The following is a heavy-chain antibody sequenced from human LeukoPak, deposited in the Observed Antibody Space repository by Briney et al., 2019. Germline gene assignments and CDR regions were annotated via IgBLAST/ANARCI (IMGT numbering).Heavy chain of an antibody. CDR1: EFSVCSNY. Sequence: QPGGSLRLSCAASEFSVCSNYMSWVRQAPGKGLEWVSIIYSGGSTYYADSVKGRFTISRDNSKNTLYLQMNSLRAEDTAVYYCARDRTGQQLISRKEYYYMDVWGKGTTVTISS. J-gene: IGHJ6*03. D-gene: IGHD4-11*01. CDR2: IYSGGST. CDR3: ARDRTGQQLISRKEYYYMDV. V-gene: IGHV3-66*01.